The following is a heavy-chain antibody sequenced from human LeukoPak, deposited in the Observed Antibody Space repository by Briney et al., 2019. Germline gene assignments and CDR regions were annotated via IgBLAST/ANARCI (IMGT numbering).Heavy chain of an antibody. V-gene: IGHV5-51*01. Sequence: GQSLKISCQVSGADFSRSWIGWVRQVPGKGLDWMGIIFPEDSDTRYSTSFKGDVTFSAEKTTKNANCHWESLRASDTAIYFCARHALPRYASTQPFGAWGQGTLVTVSS. D-gene: IGHD2-2*01. CDR3: ARHALPRYASTQPFGA. CDR1: GADFSRSW. CDR2: IFPEDSDT. J-gene: IGHJ5*02.